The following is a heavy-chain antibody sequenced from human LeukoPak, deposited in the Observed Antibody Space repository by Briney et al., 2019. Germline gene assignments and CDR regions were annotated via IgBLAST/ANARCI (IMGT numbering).Heavy chain of an antibody. D-gene: IGHD3-3*01. CDR3: ARLNYDFWSGVWEGYYMDV. CDR1: GFTFSSYG. J-gene: IGHJ6*03. CDR2: IRYDGSNK. Sequence: GESLRLSCAASGFTFSSYGMHWVRQAPGKGLEWVAFIRYDGSNKYYADSVKGRFTISRDNAKNSLYLQVNSLRAEDTAVYYCARLNYDFWSGVWEGYYMDVWGKGTTVTVSS. V-gene: IGHV3-30*02.